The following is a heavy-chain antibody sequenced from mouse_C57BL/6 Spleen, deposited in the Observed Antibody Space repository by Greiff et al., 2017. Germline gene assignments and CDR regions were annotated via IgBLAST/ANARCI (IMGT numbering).Heavy chain of an antibody. CDR1: GYTFTDYE. Sequence: VQLQQSGAELVRPGASVTLSCKASGYTFTDYEMHWVQQTPVHGLEWIGAIDPEAGGTAYNQKFKGKAILTADKPYSTAYMALRSLTSEDSAVYYCTRNWGYWGQGTTLTVSS. CDR3: TRNWGY. J-gene: IGHJ2*01. V-gene: IGHV1-15*01. CDR2: IDPEAGGT.